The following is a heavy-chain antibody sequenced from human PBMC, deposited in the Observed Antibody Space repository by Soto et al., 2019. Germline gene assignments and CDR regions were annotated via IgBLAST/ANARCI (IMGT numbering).Heavy chain of an antibody. J-gene: IGHJ6*02. CDR1: GGSISISNYY. CDR2: ISHSGST. CDR3: ARRPDYYYYGLDV. V-gene: IGHV4-39*01. Sequence: SETLSLTCTVSGGSISISNYYWGWIRQPPGKGLEWVGTISHSGSTYYNPSLKSRVTISVDTSKNQFSLNLSSVTAADTAVYYCARRPDYYYYGLDVWGQGTTVTAP.